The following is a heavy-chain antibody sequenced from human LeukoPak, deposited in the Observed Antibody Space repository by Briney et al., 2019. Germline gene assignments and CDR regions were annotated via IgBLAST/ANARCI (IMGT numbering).Heavy chain of an antibody. Sequence: PGGSLRLSCAASGFXFSSYAISWVRQAPGKGLEWVSTIRMTGGSTYYADSVKGRFTISRDNSKNTLHLQMNSLRAEDTAVYYCAKGGGITRPYFDYWGQGTLVTVSS. CDR2: IRMTGGST. CDR3: AKGGGITRPYFDY. D-gene: IGHD3-16*01. V-gene: IGHV3-23*01. J-gene: IGHJ4*02. CDR1: GFXFSSYA.